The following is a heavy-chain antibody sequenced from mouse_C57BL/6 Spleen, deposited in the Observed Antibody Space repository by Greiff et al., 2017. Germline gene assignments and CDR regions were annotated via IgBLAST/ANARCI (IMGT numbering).Heavy chain of an antibody. Sequence: EVQLQQSGPELVKPGASVKISCKASGYTFTDYYMNWVKQSHGKSLEWIGDINPNNGGTSYNQKFKGKATLTVDKSSSTAYMELRSLTSEDSAVYYCARFVDYGGGAYYFDYWGQGTTLTVSS. CDR3: ARFVDYGGGAYYFDY. D-gene: IGHD2-4*01. CDR2: INPNNGGT. V-gene: IGHV1-26*01. CDR1: GYTFTDYY. J-gene: IGHJ2*01.